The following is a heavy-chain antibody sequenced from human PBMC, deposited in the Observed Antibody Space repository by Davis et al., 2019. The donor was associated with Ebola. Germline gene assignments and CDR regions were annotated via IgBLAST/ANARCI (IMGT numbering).Heavy chain of an antibody. V-gene: IGHV3-30-3*01. D-gene: IGHD5-18*01. Sequence: GESLKISCAASGFTFSSYAMHWVRQAPGKGLEWVAVISYDGSNKYYADSVKGQFTISRDNSKNTLYLQMNSLSAEDTAVYYCAKDRKANGYIIRYYFDYWGQGTLVTVSS. CDR3: AKDRKANGYIIRYYFDY. CDR2: ISYDGSNK. J-gene: IGHJ4*02. CDR1: GFTFSSYA.